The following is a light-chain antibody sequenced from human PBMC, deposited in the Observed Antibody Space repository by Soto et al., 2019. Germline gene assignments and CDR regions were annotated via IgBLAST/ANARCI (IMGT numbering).Light chain of an antibody. J-gene: IGKJ5*01. V-gene: IGKV1-5*01. CDR3: QQYGNSPIT. CDR2: DAS. CDR1: QSISTW. Sequence: DIQMTQSPSTLSASVGDRVTITCRASQSISTWLAWYQQKPGKAPNLLIYDASSLESGVPSRFSGSGSGTEFTLTISCLQSEDFAVYYCQQYGNSPITFGQGTRLEIK.